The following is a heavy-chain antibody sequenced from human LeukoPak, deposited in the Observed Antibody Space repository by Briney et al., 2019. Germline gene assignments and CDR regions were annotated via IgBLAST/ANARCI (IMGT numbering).Heavy chain of an antibody. Sequence: SETLSLTCAVYGGSFSGYYWSWIRQPPGKGLEWIGEINHSGSTNYNPSLKSRVPISVDTSKDQFSLKLSSVTAADTAVYYCARVQSPILFWSGYSLFDYWGQGTLVTVSS. CDR2: INHSGST. D-gene: IGHD3-3*01. J-gene: IGHJ4*02. CDR3: ARVQSPILFWSGYSLFDY. V-gene: IGHV4-34*01. CDR1: GGSFSGYY.